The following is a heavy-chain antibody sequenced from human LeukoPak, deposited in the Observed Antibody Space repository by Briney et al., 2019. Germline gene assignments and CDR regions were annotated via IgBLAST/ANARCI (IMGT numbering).Heavy chain of an antibody. CDR3: AQTHKYYYDSSGYYYY. D-gene: IGHD3-22*01. Sequence: GGSLRLSXAASGFTFSSYAMSWVRQAPGKGLEWVSAISGSGGSTYYADSVKGRFTISRDNSKNTLYLQMNSLRAEDTAVYYCAQTHKYYYDSSGYYYYWGQGTLVTVSS. J-gene: IGHJ4*02. CDR1: GFTFSSYA. V-gene: IGHV3-23*01. CDR2: ISGSGGST.